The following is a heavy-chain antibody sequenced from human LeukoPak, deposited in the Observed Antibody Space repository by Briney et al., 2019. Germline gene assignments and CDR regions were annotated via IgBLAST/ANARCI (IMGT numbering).Heavy chain of an antibody. CDR2: ISSSGSTI. Sequence: GGSLRLSCAASGFTFSDYYMSWIRQAPGKGLEWVSYISSSGSTIYYADSVKGRFTISRDNAKNSLYLQMNSLRAEDTAVYYCARAKYCSTISCRHAFDIWGQGRMVTVSS. CDR3: ARAKYCSTISCRHAFDI. J-gene: IGHJ3*02. V-gene: IGHV3-11*04. D-gene: IGHD2-2*01. CDR1: GFTFSDYY.